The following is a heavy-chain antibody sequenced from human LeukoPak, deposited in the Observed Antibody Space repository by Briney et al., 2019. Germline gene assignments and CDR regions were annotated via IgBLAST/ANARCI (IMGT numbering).Heavy chain of an antibody. V-gene: IGHV4-34*01. Sequence: SETLSLSCAVYGGSFSGYYWSWIRQPPGKGLEWIGEINHSGSTNYNPSLKSRVTISVDTSKNQFSLKLSSVTAADTAVYYCARILGYCSGGSCRDYWGQGTLVTVSS. CDR1: GGSFSGYY. CDR2: INHSGST. D-gene: IGHD2-15*01. CDR3: ARILGYCSGGSCRDY. J-gene: IGHJ4*02.